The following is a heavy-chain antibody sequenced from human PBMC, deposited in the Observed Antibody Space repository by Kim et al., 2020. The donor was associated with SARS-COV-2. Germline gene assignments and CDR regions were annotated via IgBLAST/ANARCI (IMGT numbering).Heavy chain of an antibody. V-gene: IGHV4-61*01. CDR3: ARELVAWFGEPRDAFDI. D-gene: IGHD3-10*01. CDR1: GGSVSSGSYY. J-gene: IGHJ3*02. CDR2: IYYSGST. Sequence: SETLSLTCTVSGGSVSSGSYYWSWIRQPPGKGLEWIGYIYYSGSTNYNPSLKSRVTISVDTSKNQFSLKLSSVTAADTAVYYCARELVAWFGEPRDAFDIWGQGTMVTVSS.